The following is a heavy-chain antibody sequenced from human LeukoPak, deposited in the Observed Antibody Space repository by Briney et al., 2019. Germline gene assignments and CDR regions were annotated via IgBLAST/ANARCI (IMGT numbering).Heavy chain of an antibody. CDR2: INHSGST. Sequence: SETLSLTCAVYGGSFSGYYRSWIRQPPGKGLEWIGEINHSGSTNYNPSLKSRVTISVDTSKNQFSLKLSSVTAADTAVYYCARAPSRPRSGWLAEYFQHWGQGTLVTVSS. D-gene: IGHD6-19*01. V-gene: IGHV4-34*01. J-gene: IGHJ1*01. CDR3: ARAPSRPRSGWLAEYFQH. CDR1: GGSFSGYY.